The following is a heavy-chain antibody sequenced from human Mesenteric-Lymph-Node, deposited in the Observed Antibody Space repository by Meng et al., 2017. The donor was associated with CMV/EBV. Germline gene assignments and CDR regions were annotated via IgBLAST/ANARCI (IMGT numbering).Heavy chain of an antibody. CDR3: ARAPANRDGYTCY. Sequence: ASVKVSCKASGYTFTGYYMHWVRQAPGQGLEWMGWINPNSGGTNYAQKFQGRVTMTRDTSISTAYMELSRLRSDDTAVYYCARAPANRDGYTCYWGQGTLVTVSS. V-gene: IGHV1-2*02. CDR2: INPNSGGT. CDR1: GYTFTGYY. J-gene: IGHJ4*02. D-gene: IGHD5-24*01.